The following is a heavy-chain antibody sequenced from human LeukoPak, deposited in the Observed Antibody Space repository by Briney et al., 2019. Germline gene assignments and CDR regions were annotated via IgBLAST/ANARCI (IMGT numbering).Heavy chain of an antibody. CDR1: GFTFSNYV. Sequence: PGRSLRLSCAASGFTFSNYVMHWVRQAPGKGLEWVAVISYDGSNKYYADSVKGRFTISRDNSKNTLYLQMNSLRAEDTAVYYCASPQQIRSYCSSTSCPLDYWGQGTLATVSS. D-gene: IGHD2-2*01. V-gene: IGHV3-30*04. CDR2: ISYDGSNK. CDR3: ASPQQIRSYCSSTSCPLDY. J-gene: IGHJ4*02.